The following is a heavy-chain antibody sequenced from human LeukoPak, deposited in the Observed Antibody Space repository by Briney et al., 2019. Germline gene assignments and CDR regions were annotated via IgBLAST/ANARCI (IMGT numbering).Heavy chain of an antibody. CDR3: ARSSGPTHTFWDV. CDR2: INPNSGGT. J-gene: IGHJ6*04. CDR1: GYTFTGDY. Sequence: ASVKVSCTASGYTFTGDYMPWVRHAPGQGLEWMGWINPNSGGTNWAQKCQGRFTMTRNTSISTAYMKMSRLRSDDTAVYYCARSSGPTHTFWDVWGKGTTVTVSS. D-gene: IGHD1-1*01. V-gene: IGHV1-2*02.